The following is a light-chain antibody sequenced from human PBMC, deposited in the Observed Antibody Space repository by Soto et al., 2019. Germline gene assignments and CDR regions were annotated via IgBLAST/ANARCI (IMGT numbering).Light chain of an antibody. CDR3: LLSYSGVRV. CDR2: DTS. Sequence: QAVVTQEPSLTVSLGGTVTLTCASSAGAVTSGHFPFWFQQRPGQALRTLIYDTSNKHSSTPARFSGSLLGGKAALTLSGAQPEDEADYYCLLSYSGVRVFGGGTKVTVL. CDR1: AGAVTSGHF. J-gene: IGLJ3*02. V-gene: IGLV7-46*01.